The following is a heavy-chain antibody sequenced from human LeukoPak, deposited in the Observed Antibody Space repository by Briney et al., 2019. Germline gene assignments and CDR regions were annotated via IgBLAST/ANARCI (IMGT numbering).Heavy chain of an antibody. D-gene: IGHD6-19*01. Sequence: GGSLRLSCAASGFIFSSYEMKWVRQAPGKGLEGVSYISSSGSITYYADSVKGRFTISRDNAKKSLYLQMNSLRAEDTAVYYCARIAVTGMWYFDYWGQGTLVTVSS. CDR1: GFIFSSYE. CDR2: ISSSGSIT. V-gene: IGHV3-48*03. CDR3: ARIAVTGMWYFDY. J-gene: IGHJ4*02.